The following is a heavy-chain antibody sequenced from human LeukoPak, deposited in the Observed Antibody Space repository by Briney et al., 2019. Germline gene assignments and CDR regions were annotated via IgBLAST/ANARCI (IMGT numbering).Heavy chain of an antibody. CDR1: GYSISSGYY. CDR3: ARVEYSSGWYGDY. Sequence: NSSETLSLACTVSGYSISSGYYWGWIRQPPGKGLEWIGSIYHSGSTYYNPSLKSRVTISVDTSKNQLSLKLSSVTAADTAVYYRARVEYSSGWYGDYWGQGTLVTVSS. D-gene: IGHD6-19*01. CDR2: IYHSGST. J-gene: IGHJ4*02. V-gene: IGHV4-38-2*02.